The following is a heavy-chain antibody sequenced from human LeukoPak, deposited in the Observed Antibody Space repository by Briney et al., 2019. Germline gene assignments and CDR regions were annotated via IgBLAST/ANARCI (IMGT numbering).Heavy chain of an antibody. D-gene: IGHD2-8*01. V-gene: IGHV1-69*01. CDR2: IIPIFGTA. CDR3: ARDGGYCTNGVCHN. Sequence: SVKVSCKASGGTFSSYAISWVRQAPGQGLEWMGGIIPIFGTANYAQKFQGRVTITADESTSIAYMELSSLRSEDTAVYYCARDGGYCTNGVCHNWGQGTLVTVSS. J-gene: IGHJ4*02. CDR1: GGTFSSYA.